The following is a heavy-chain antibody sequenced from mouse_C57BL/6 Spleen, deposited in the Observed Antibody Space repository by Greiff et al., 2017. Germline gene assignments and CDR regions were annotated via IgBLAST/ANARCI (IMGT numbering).Heavy chain of an antibody. Sequence: ESGPGLVKPSQSLSLTCSVSGYSITSGYYWNWIRQFPGNKLEWMGDISYDGSNNYNPTLKNLISITLDTSKNTFCLKLKSVTTEDTATYYCAREGDYDEVYAMDYWGQGTSVTVSS. D-gene: IGHD2-4*01. V-gene: IGHV3-6*01. CDR2: ISYDGSN. J-gene: IGHJ4*01. CDR1: GYSITSGYY. CDR3: AREGDYDEVYAMDY.